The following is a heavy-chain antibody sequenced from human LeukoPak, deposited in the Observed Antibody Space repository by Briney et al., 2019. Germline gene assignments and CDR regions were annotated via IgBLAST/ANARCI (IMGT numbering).Heavy chain of an antibody. Sequence: GGSLRVSCTASEFTFSSYWMSWVREAPGKGLEWVANIKQDGSEKDYVDSVKGRFTISRDNAKNSLYLQMNNFRAEDTAVNHCARYCGRDCYGMDVWGQGTTVTVS. V-gene: IGHV3-7*01. CDR3: ARYCGRDCYGMDV. CDR1: EFTFSSYW. CDR2: IKQDGSEK. D-gene: IGHD2-21*01. J-gene: IGHJ6*02.